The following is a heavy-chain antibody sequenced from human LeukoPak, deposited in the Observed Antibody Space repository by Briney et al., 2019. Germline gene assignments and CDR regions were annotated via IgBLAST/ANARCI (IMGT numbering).Heavy chain of an antibody. CDR3: AGDQEAFDY. V-gene: IGHV1-46*01. CDR2: IYPRDGST. Sequence: ASVKVSCKASGYSFTSNYIHWVRQAPGQGLEWMGMIYPRDGSTSYAQKFQGRVTVTRDTSTSTVHMELSGLRSEDTAVYYCAGDQEAFDYWGQGTLVTVSS. CDR1: GYSFTSNY. J-gene: IGHJ4*02.